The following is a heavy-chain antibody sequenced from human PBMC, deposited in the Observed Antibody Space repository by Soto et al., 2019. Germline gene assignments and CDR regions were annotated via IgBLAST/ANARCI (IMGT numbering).Heavy chain of an antibody. CDR2: ISYDGSNK. D-gene: IGHD2-2*01. J-gene: IGHJ6*02. CDR3: ARSIVVVPAATGMDV. CDR1: GFTFSSYA. Sequence: QVQLVESGGGVVQPGRFLRLSCAASGFTFSSYAMHWVRQAPGKGLEWVAVISYDGSNKYYADSVKGRFTISRDNSKNTLYLQMNSLRAEDTAVYYCARSIVVVPAATGMDVWGQGTTVTVSS. V-gene: IGHV3-30-3*01.